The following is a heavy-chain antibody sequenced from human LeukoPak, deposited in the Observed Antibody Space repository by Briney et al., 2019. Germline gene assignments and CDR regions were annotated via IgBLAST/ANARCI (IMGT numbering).Heavy chain of an antibody. CDR2: IYYSGST. CDR3: ARLSSASLSN. D-gene: IGHD6-6*01. CDR1: GGSISSSSYY. J-gene: IGHJ4*02. Sequence: SETLSLTCTVSGGSISSSSYYWGWLRQPPGKGLEWIGSIYYSGSTYYNPSLKSRVTISVDTSKNQFSLKLSSVTAADTAVYYCARLSSASLSNWGQGTLVTVSS. V-gene: IGHV4-39*07.